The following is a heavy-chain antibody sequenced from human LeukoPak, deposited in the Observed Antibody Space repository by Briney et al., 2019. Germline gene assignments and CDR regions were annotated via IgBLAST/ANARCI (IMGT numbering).Heavy chain of an antibody. J-gene: IGHJ4*02. V-gene: IGHV3-30*02. Sequence: GGSLRLSCAASEFSFSTYGMHWVRQAPGKGLEWVAVIPNDRRNNYYADSVKRRFTISRDNSKNTLYLQMNSLRAEDTAVYYCATSRDFYDTSGYYPYYFDCWGQGTLVTVSS. CDR3: ATSRDFYDTSGYYPYYFDC. CDR2: IPNDRRNN. D-gene: IGHD3-22*01. CDR1: EFSFSTYG.